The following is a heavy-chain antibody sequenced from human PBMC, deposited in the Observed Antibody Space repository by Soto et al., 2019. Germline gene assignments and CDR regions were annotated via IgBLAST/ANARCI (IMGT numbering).Heavy chain of an antibody. CDR2: INVDGNTI. J-gene: IGHJ1*01. V-gene: IGHV3-74*01. Sequence: EVQLVESGGGLVQPGGSLRLSCAASGFSFSTYWMYWVRQAPGKGLVWVSRINVDGNTINYADSVKGRFTVSRDNAKNTIYLQMNSLRAEDTAVYYCARDEGRQGPEYFHHWGQGTLVNVSS. CDR1: GFSFSTYW. CDR3: ARDEGRQGPEYFHH.